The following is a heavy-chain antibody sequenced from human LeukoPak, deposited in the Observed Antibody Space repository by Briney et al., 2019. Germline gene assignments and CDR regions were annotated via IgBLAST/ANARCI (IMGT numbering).Heavy chain of an antibody. Sequence: GGSLRLSCAASGFTFSSYWMHWVRQAPGKGLEWVSAISGSGGSTYYADSVKGRFTFSRDNSKNTLYLQMNSLRAEDTAVYYCAKVIWGGYPIPTPDYWGQGTLVTVSS. D-gene: IGHD3-3*01. V-gene: IGHV3-23*01. J-gene: IGHJ4*02. CDR1: GFTFSSYW. CDR3: AKVIWGGYPIPTPDY. CDR2: ISGSGGST.